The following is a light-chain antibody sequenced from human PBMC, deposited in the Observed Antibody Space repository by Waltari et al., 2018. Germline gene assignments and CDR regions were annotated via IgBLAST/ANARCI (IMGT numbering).Light chain of an antibody. V-gene: IGLV2-14*01. CDR3: SSYTSINTPYVV. CDR2: EVT. J-gene: IGLJ2*01. CDR1: SRDVGGYDY. Sequence: QSALTQPASVSGSPGQSITISCTGTSRDVGGYDYVSWYQCLPGKTPTLIIYEVTSRPWGFSDRYSGSKSDNTASRSISALPPDDEGDYYCSSYTSINTPYVVFGGGTKLIVL.